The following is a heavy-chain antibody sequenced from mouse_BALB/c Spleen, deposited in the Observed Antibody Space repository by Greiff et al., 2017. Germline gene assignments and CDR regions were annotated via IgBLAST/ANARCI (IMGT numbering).Heavy chain of an antibody. CDR1: GFTFSSYA. CDR3: AREGTTVVATDY. Sequence: EVQLVESGGGLVKPGGSLKLSCAASGFTFSSYAMSWVRQTPEKRLEWVASISSGGSTYYPDSVKGRFTISRDNARNILYLQMSSLRSEDTAMYYCAREGTTVVATDYWGQGTTLTVSS. D-gene: IGHD1-1*01. CDR2: ISSGGST. J-gene: IGHJ2*01. V-gene: IGHV5-6-5*01.